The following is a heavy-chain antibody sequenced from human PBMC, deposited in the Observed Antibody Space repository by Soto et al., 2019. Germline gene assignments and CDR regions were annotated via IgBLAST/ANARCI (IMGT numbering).Heavy chain of an antibody. CDR2: IIPIFGTA. CDR3: AREAPPVYSSRWRLYYFDY. D-gene: IGHD6-13*01. CDR1: GGTFSSYA. J-gene: IGHJ4*02. Sequence: GASVKVSCKASGGTFSSYAISWVRQAPGQGLEWMGGIIPIFGTANYAQKFQGRVTITADESTSTAYMELSSLRSEDTAVYYCAREAPPVYSSRWRLYYFDYWRQGNLVTVSS. V-gene: IGHV1-69*13.